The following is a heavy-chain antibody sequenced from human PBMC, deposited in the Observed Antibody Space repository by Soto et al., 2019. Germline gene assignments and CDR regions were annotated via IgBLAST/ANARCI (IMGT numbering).Heavy chain of an antibody. Sequence: QVQLVQSGAEVTKPGASVKVSCKASGYTFTDYYIHWVRQAPGQGLEWMGIINPSGATTSYAHKFQGRVTMTRDTSTRTVYMELSSLRSEDTAVYSCARAYTVETALGYWGQGTLVTVSS. CDR2: INPSGATT. CDR1: GYTFTDYY. V-gene: IGHV1-46*01. CDR3: ARAYTVETALGY. D-gene: IGHD4-17*01. J-gene: IGHJ4*02.